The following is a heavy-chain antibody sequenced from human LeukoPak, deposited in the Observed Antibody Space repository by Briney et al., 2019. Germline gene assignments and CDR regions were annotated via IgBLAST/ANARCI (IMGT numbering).Heavy chain of an antibody. CDR2: IYSRVST. D-gene: IGHD2-21*02. V-gene: IGHV4-4*09. CDR3: ARHFYCGGDCYSGTIDR. CDR1: GGSISYYY. J-gene: IGHJ4*02. Sequence: SETLSLTCTVSGGSISYYYWSWIRQPPGKGLEWIGYIYSRVSTNYNPSLKSRATISIDTPRNQFSLKLNSMTAADTAIYYCARHFYCGGDCYSGTIDRWGQGTLVTVSS.